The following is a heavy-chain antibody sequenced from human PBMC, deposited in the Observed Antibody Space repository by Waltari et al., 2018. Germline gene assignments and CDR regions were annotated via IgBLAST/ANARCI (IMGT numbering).Heavy chain of an antibody. CDR1: GGSSFSAYF. CDR3: ARSAAIVVRGRYFQY. V-gene: IGHV4-34*01. CDR2: ITDRGLT. D-gene: IGHD3-10*01. J-gene: IGHJ1*01. Sequence: QVLLHQWGAGLLKPSETLSLSCAVHGGSSFSAYFWNWVRQVPGKGLEWIGEITDRGLTNYNPALKSRATISVDTSRNQFSLTLTSVTAADTALYYCARSAAIVVRGRYFQYWGQGTLVTVSS.